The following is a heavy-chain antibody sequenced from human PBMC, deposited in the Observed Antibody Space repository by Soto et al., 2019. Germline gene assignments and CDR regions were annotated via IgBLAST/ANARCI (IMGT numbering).Heavy chain of an antibody. CDR1: GGSISSGDYY. V-gene: IGHV4-30-4*01. CDR3: ARATERITIFAVVIGTSGFDP. J-gene: IGHJ5*02. Sequence: PSETLSLTCTVSGGSISSGDYYWSWIRQPPGKGLEWIGYIYYSGSTYYHPSLKSRVTISVDTSKNQFSLKLSSVTAADTAVYYCARATERITIFAVVIGTSGFDPWGQGTLVTVSS. D-gene: IGHD3-3*01. CDR2: IYYSGST.